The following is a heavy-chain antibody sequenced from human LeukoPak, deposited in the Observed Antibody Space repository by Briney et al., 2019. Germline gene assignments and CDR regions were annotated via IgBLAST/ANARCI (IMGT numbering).Heavy chain of an antibody. V-gene: IGHV3-23*01. CDR2: ISDNGRST. Sequence: GGSLRLSCGASGFTFSNNAMYWVRQAPGKGLEWVSGISDNGRSTYYADSVKGRFTISRDKSKNMLYLQMNSLRAADTAISYCAKDLAGITSFDLWGQGTLVTVSS. J-gene: IGHJ4*02. D-gene: IGHD5-24*01. CDR1: GFTFSNNA. CDR3: AKDLAGITSFDL.